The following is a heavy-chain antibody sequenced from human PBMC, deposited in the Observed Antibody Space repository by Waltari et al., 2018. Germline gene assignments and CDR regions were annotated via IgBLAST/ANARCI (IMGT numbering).Heavy chain of an antibody. CDR1: GYTFTGYY. D-gene: IGHD3-3*01. V-gene: IGHV1-2*04. CDR3: ARVRLNYDFWSGYYEEDAFDI. CDR2: INPNSGGT. Sequence: QVQLVQSGAEVKKPGASVKVSCKASGYTFTGYYMHWVRQALGQGLEWMGWINPNSGGTNYAQKFQGWITMTRETSISTAYMELSRLRSDDTAVYYCARVRLNYDFWSGYYEEDAFDIWGQGTMVTVSS. J-gene: IGHJ3*02.